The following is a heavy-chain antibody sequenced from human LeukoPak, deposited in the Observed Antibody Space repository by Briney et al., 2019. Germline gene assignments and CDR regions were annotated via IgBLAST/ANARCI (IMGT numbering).Heavy chain of an antibody. D-gene: IGHD6-6*01. CDR1: GGSISSGSYY. Sequence: SQTLSLTCTVSGGSISSGSYYWSWIRQPAGKGLEWIGRIYTSGSTNYNPSLKSRVTISVDTSKTQFSLKLSSVTAADTAVYYCARVPIAARPYDAFDIWGQGTMVTVSS. V-gene: IGHV4-61*02. CDR3: ARVPIAARPYDAFDI. CDR2: IYTSGST. J-gene: IGHJ3*02.